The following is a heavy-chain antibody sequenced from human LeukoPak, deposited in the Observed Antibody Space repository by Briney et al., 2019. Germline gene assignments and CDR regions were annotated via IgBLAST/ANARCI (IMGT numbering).Heavy chain of an antibody. CDR2: IIPIFGTA. CDR1: GGTFSSYA. CDR3: ARGAAYCGGDCRKPFDY. D-gene: IGHD2-21*02. V-gene: IGHV1-69*05. Sequence: GGSLRLSCAASGGTFSSYAISWVRQAPGQGLEWMGRIIPIFGTANYAQKFQGRVTITTDESTSTAYMELSSLRSEDTAVYYCARGAAYCGGDCRKPFDYWGQGTLVTVSS. J-gene: IGHJ4*02.